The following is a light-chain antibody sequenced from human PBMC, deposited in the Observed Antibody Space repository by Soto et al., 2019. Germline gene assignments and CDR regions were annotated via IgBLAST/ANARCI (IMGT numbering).Light chain of an antibody. Sequence: QSVLTQPPSVSAAPGQRVTVSCSGTSKNIGDGHVSWYQHVPGMAPKLVVYDNDRRPSELPGRFSGSKSGTSATLVITGLQTGDEADYYCGTWDDSLVSYVFGTGTKVTVL. CDR3: GTWDDSLVSYV. CDR2: DND. V-gene: IGLV1-51*01. J-gene: IGLJ1*01. CDR1: SKNIGDGH.